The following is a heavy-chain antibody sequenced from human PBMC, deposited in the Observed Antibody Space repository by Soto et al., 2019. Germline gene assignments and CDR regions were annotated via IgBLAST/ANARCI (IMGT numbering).Heavy chain of an antibody. D-gene: IGHD5-12*01. V-gene: IGHV3-30-3*01. J-gene: IGHJ4*02. CDR1: GFTFSSYA. Sequence: QVQLVESGGGVVQPGRSLRLSCAASGFTFSSYAMHWVRQAPGKGLEWVAVISYDGSNKYCADSVKGRFTISRDNSKNTLYLQMNSLRAEDTAVYYCARDTSMGYIVATIWGSFDYWGQGTLVTVSS. CDR2: ISYDGSNK. CDR3: ARDTSMGYIVATIWGSFDY.